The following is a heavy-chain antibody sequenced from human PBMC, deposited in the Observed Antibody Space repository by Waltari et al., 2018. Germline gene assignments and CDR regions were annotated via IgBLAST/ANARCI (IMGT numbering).Heavy chain of an antibody. V-gene: IGHV3-23*03. D-gene: IGHD3-10*01. CDR2: IYSGGGA. CDR3: VKETAYGYYFDN. J-gene: IGHJ4*02. CDR1: GFTFNNYA. Sequence: EVQLLESGGGLIPPGGSLTLSCAASGFTFNNYAMNWIRQAPGKGRGGVSVIYSGGGAYYADSVKGRFTISRDNSKNTLYLQMSSLRLEDTAVYYCVKETAYGYYFDNWGQGTLVSVSS.